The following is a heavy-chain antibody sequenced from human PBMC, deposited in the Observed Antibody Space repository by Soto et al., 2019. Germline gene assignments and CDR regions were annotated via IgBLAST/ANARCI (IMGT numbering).Heavy chain of an antibody. Sequence: QVQLQESGPGLVKASETLSLTCTVSGGSVSSGSYYWSWIRQPPGKGLEWIGNIFHSGTTNYNDSLRSRVRMSVDTPTNQFSLKLMSVTAADTAVYYCARVHITGPVHSWGQGNLVTVSS. CDR1: GGSVSSGSYY. J-gene: IGHJ4*02. V-gene: IGHV4-61*01. CDR3: ARVHITGPVHS. D-gene: IGHD1-20*01. CDR2: IFHSGTT.